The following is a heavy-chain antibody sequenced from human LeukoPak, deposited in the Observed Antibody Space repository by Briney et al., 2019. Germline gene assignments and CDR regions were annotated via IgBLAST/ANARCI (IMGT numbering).Heavy chain of an antibody. V-gene: IGHV1-2*06. J-gene: IGHJ4*02. D-gene: IGHD3-10*01. CDR3: ARDGDGSGTDSDY. Sequence: ASVKVSCKASGYTFTGYYMHWVRQAPGQGLEWMGRINPNSGGTNYAQKFQGRVTMTRDTSISTAYMELSRLRSDDAAVYYCARDGDGSGTDSDYWGQGTLVTVSS. CDR2: INPNSGGT. CDR1: GYTFTGYY.